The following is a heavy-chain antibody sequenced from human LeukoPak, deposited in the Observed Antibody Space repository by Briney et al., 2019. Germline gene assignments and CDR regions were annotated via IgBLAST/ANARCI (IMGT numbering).Heavy chain of an antibody. CDR1: GGSLDSGGYS. Sequence: SQTLSLTCTVSGGSLDSGGYSWTWIRQHPGRGLEWIGYSYYSGTTYYNPSLKSRITISVDTSKNQFSLQLSSVTAADTAVYFCARDGSGYSRFDYWGQGTPVTVSS. D-gene: IGHD3-22*01. V-gene: IGHV4-31*03. J-gene: IGHJ4*02. CDR3: ARDGSGYSRFDY. CDR2: SYYSGTT.